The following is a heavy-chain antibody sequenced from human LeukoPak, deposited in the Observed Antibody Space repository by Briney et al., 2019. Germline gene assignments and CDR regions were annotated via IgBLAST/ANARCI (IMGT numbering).Heavy chain of an antibody. Sequence: GASVKVSCKASGYTFTSYGISWVRQAPGQGLEWMGWISAYNGNTNYAQKLQGRVTMTTDTPTSTAYMELRSLRSVDTAVYYCARDRLVSSGWSWGAFDIWGQGTMVTVSS. V-gene: IGHV1-18*01. CDR3: ARDRLVSSGWSWGAFDI. CDR2: ISAYNGNT. J-gene: IGHJ3*02. D-gene: IGHD6-19*01. CDR1: GYTFTSYG.